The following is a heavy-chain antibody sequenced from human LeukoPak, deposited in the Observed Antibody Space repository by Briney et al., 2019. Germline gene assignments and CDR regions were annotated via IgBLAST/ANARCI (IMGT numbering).Heavy chain of an antibody. D-gene: IGHD3-22*01. CDR2: IYPGDSDT. J-gene: IGHJ3*02. CDR1: GYRFTSYW. V-gene: IGHV5-51*01. CDR3: AGDRNYYDTSAYYGSGAFDI. Sequence: GESLKISCKGSGYRFTSYWIGWVRQKPGKGLEWMGIIYPGDSDTRYSPSFQGQVTISVDKSISTAYLQWSSLKASDTAMYYCAGDRNYYDTSAYYGSGAFDIWGQGTMVTVSS.